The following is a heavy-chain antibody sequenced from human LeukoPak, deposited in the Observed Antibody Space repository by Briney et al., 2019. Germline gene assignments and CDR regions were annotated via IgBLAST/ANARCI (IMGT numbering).Heavy chain of an antibody. CDR3: VRDRGYCSGGTCYALWDY. V-gene: IGHV3-7*01. CDR2: IKEDGGEK. J-gene: IGHJ4*02. Sequence: GGSLRLSCAASGFTLSNYWRTWVRQAPGKGLEWVAHIKEDGGEKYPVDHVKGRFPIYRENAKNPLYLQMNSLRAQDTAMYYCVRDRGYCSGGTCYALWDYWGQGTLVTVSS. CDR1: GFTLSNYW. D-gene: IGHD2-15*01.